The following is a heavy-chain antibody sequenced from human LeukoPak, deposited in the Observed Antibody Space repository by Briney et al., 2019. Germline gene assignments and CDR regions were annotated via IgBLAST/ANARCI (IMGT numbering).Heavy chain of an antibody. CDR1: GGPMSSYY. CDR3: ATYDQQLAFDN. CDR2: MYTSGST. D-gene: IGHD6-13*01. Sequence: PSETLSLTCTVSGGPMSSYYWTWIRQPAGKGLEWIGRMYTSGSTNYNPSLKSRVTMSIDTSKKQFSLRLHSVAAADTAVYYCATYDQQLAFDNWGQGTLVTVSS. J-gene: IGHJ4*02. V-gene: IGHV4-4*07.